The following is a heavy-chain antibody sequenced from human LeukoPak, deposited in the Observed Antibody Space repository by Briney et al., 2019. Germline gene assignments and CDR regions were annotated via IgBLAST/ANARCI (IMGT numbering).Heavy chain of an antibody. CDR1: GFPFSNYD. V-gene: IGHV3-13*01. J-gene: IGHJ6*02. Sequence: PGGSLRLSSGASGFPFSNYDMHWVRQAPGKGLDWVSAIDTVGNTYYSGSVKGRFTISRENAQNSLFLQMNSLRDGDTALYYCIRIRTREHQYGMDVWGQGTTVTVSS. CDR2: IDTVGNT. D-gene: IGHD1-26*01. CDR3: IRIRTREHQYGMDV.